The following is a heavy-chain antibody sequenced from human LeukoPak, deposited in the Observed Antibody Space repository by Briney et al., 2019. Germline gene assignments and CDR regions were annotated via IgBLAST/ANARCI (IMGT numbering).Heavy chain of an antibody. CDR1: GFTFSSYA. CDR2: ICGGGGST. J-gene: IGHJ4*02. CDR3: AKAEDSYGSGTFYNPFDY. D-gene: IGHD3-10*01. Sequence: GGSLRLSCAASGFTFSSYAMSWVRQAPGKGLEWVSVICGGGGSTSHADSVKGRFTTSRDNSKNTLPLQMNSVGAEDTAVYYCAKAEDSYGSGTFYNPFDYWGQGTPVTVSS. V-gene: IGHV3-23*01.